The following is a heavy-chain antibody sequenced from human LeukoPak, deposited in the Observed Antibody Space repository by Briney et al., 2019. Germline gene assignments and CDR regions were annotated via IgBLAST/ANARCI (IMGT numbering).Heavy chain of an antibody. CDR3: ARANPPYYYYYGMDV. Sequence: PGGSLRLSCAASGFTFSDYYMTWIRQAPGEGLECISYITSSGSTTFYAESVKGRFTISRDNAKKSLYLQMNSLRAEDTAVYYCARANPPYYYYYGMDVWGQGTTVTVSS. CDR2: ITSSGSTT. V-gene: IGHV3-11*01. J-gene: IGHJ6*02. CDR1: GFTFSDYY.